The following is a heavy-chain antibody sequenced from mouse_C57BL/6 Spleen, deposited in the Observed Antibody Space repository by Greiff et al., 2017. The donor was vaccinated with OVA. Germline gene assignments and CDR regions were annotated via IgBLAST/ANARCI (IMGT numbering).Heavy chain of an antibody. CDR2: ISDGGSYT. CDR1: GFTFSSYA. CDR3: ASSVVPYAMDY. Sequence: EVMLVESGGGLVKPGGSLKLSCAASGFTFSSYAMSWVRQTPEKRLEWVATISDGGSYTYYPDNVKGRFTISRDNAKNNLYLQMSHLKSEDTAMYYCASSVVPYAMDYWGQGTSVTVSS. D-gene: IGHD1-1*01. J-gene: IGHJ4*01. V-gene: IGHV5-4*03.